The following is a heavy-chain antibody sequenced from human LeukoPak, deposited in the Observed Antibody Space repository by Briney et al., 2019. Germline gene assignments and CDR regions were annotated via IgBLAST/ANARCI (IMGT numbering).Heavy chain of an antibody. Sequence: SETLSLTCAVSGGSFSGYYWSWIRQPPGKGLEWIGEINHSGSTNYNPSLKSRVTISVDTSKNQFSLKLSSVTAADTAVYYCARPTRSPYYYYYGMDVWGQGTTVTVSS. CDR2: INHSGST. CDR3: ARPTRSPYYYYYGMDV. D-gene: IGHD5-24*01. V-gene: IGHV4-34*01. J-gene: IGHJ6*02. CDR1: GGSFSGYY.